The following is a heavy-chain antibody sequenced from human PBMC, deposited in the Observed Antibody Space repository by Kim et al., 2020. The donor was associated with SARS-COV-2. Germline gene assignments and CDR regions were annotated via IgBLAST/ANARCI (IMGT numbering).Heavy chain of an antibody. J-gene: IGHJ4*02. CDR2: DT. V-gene: IGHV5-51*01. CDR3: ARQRDDYFDY. Sequence: DTRYSPSFQGQVTISADKSISTAYLQWSSLKASDTAMYYCARQRDDYFDYWSQGTLVTVSS.